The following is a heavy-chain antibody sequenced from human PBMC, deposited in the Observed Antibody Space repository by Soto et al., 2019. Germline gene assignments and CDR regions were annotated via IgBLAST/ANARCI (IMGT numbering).Heavy chain of an antibody. CDR2: INTDGGTT. CDR1: GFSFSSYW. Sequence: EVHLVESGGGLVQPGGSLRLSCAASGFSFSSYWMHWVRQVPGKGLVWLSRINTDGGTTNYADSVKGRFTIPRDNAENTLFLQMNSLRSEDTALYYCARVRQRAWYFDLWGRGTPITVSS. J-gene: IGHJ2*01. CDR3: ARVRQRAWYFDL. V-gene: IGHV3-74*01.